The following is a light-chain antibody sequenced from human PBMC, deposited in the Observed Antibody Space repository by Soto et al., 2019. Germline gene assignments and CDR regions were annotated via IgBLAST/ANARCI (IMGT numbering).Light chain of an antibody. V-gene: IGKV3-15*01. Sequence: EIVMTQSPATLSVSPGEGATLSCRASQSVNSNLAWYHQKPGQAPRLLIIGASSRAPGIPSGFSGSGSGTEFTLTISGRQSEDLAVYYYQQYNNWPLTFGLGTKVEV. CDR2: GAS. CDR3: QQYNNWPLT. J-gene: IGKJ1*01. CDR1: QSVNSN.